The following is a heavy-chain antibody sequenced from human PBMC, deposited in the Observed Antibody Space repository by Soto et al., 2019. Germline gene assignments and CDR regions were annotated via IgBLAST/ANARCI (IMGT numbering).Heavy chain of an antibody. CDR1: GGTFSSYA. D-gene: IGHD2-15*01. CDR3: AGYCSGGSCYYWFDP. J-gene: IGHJ5*02. CDR2: IIPIFVTA. Sequence: QVQLVQSGAEVKKPGSSVKVSCKASGGTFSSYAISWVRQAPGQGLEWMGGIIPIFVTANYAQKFQGRVTITADKSTSTAYMELSSLRSEDTAVYYCAGYCSGGSCYYWFDPWGQGTLVTVSS. V-gene: IGHV1-69*06.